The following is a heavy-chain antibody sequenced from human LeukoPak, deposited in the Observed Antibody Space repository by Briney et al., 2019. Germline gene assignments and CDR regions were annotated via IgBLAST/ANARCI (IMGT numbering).Heavy chain of an antibody. CDR1: GFTFSSSS. CDR2: ISIDGSSI. V-gene: IGHV3-74*03. D-gene: IGHD3/OR15-3a*01. Sequence: PGGSLRLSCAASGFTFSSSSMDWVRQAPGKGLVWVSRISIDGSSIAYADSVKGRFTASRDNAKNTLCLQMNSLRAEDTAVYYCTRDYNGLSLWGQGTLVTVSS. CDR3: TRDYNGLSL. J-gene: IGHJ4*02.